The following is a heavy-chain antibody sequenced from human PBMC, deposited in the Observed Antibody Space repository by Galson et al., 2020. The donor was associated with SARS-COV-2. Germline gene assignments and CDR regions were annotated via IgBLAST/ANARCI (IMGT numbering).Heavy chain of an antibody. CDR2: IIPIFGTA. CDR1: GGTFSSYA. Sequence: SVNVSCKASGGTFSSYAISWVRQAPGQGLEWMGGIIPIFGTANYAQKFQGRVTITADESTSTAYMERSSLRSEDTAVYYCARDRFGYYGSGSYYQYYYYGMDVWGQGTTVTVSS. D-gene: IGHD3-10*01. J-gene: IGHJ6*02. V-gene: IGHV1-69*13. CDR3: ARDRFGYYGSGSYYQYYYYGMDV.